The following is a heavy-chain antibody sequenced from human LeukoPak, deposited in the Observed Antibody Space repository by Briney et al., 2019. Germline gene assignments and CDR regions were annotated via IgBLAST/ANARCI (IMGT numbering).Heavy chain of an antibody. CDR1: GFSFNDFE. V-gene: IGHV3-48*03. Sequence: GGFLRLSCAASGFSFNDFEMNWVRQAPGKGLEWVSLISSSGSDFFYADSVKGRFTIFRDSAKHSLFLQMNSLRVDDTAVYYCARERPLVGALDHWGQGTVVTVSS. CDR2: ISSSGSDF. CDR3: ARERPLVGALDH. D-gene: IGHD4/OR15-4a*01. J-gene: IGHJ5*02.